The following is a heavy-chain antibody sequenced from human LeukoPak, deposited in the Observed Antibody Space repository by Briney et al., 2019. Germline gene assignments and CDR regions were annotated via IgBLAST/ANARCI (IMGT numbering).Heavy chain of an antibody. J-gene: IGHJ4*02. CDR2: ISSSSSYI. D-gene: IGHD2-15*01. Sequence: KPGGSLRLSCAASGFTFSSYSMTWVGQAPGKGLEWVSSISSSSSYIYYADSVKGRFTISRDNAKNSLYLQMNSLRAEDTAVYYCARAGYCSGGSCYHDFDYWGQGTLVTVSS. CDR3: ARAGYCSGGSCYHDFDY. CDR1: GFTFSSYS. V-gene: IGHV3-21*01.